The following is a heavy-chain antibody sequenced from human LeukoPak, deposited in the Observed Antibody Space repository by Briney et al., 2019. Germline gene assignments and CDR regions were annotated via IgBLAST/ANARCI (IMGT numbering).Heavy chain of an antibody. CDR1: GGTVSRYA. CDR2: TIPLFGTA. V-gene: IGHV1-69*13. Sequence: SVKVSCKASGGTVSRYAISWVRQAPGQGLEWMGGTIPLFGTANYAQKFQGRVTITADESTGTAYMELSSLRSEDTAVYYCARDLLYCTNGVCYTGVNYWGQGTLVTVPS. D-gene: IGHD2-8*01. CDR3: ARDLLYCTNGVCYTGVNY. J-gene: IGHJ4*02.